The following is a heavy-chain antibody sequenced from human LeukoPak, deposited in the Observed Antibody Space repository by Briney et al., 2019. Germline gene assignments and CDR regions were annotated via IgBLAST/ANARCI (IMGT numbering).Heavy chain of an antibody. CDR3: ARVAGGFWSGSTSFDY. Sequence: GASVKVSCKASGYTFTGYYMHWVRQAPGQGLEWMGWINPNSGGTNYAQKFQGRVTMTRDTSISTAYMELSRLRSDDTAVYYCARVAGGFWSGSTSFDYWGQGTLVTVSS. D-gene: IGHD3-3*01. J-gene: IGHJ4*02. CDR2: INPNSGGT. V-gene: IGHV1-2*02. CDR1: GYTFTGYY.